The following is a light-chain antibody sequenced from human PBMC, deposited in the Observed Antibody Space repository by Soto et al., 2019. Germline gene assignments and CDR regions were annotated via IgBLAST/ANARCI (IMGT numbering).Light chain of an antibody. CDR2: GAS. Sequence: EIVRTQSPGTLSLSPGDTATLSCRASQSLGSDLAWYQQKPGQAPRLLIFGASTRATGIPARFSGSGSGTELTLTISNLQSEDFAVYYCQQYNNWPPIAFGQGARL. V-gene: IGKV3-15*01. CDR3: QQYNNWPPIA. CDR1: QSLGSD. J-gene: IGKJ5*01.